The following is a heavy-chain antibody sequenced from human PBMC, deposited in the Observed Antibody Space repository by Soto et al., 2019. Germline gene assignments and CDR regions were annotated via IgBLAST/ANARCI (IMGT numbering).Heavy chain of an antibody. Sequence: SDTLSLTSAVDGWSFIVDYWSWIRQPPGKGLEWIGEINHSGSTNYNPSLKSRVTISVDTSKNQFSLKLSSVTAADTAVYYCARGRGYCSGGSCYDYYYYYMDVWGKGTTVT. J-gene: IGHJ6*03. CDR1: GWSFIVDY. CDR3: ARGRGYCSGGSCYDYYYYYMDV. D-gene: IGHD2-15*01. V-gene: IGHV4-34*01. CDR2: INHSGST.